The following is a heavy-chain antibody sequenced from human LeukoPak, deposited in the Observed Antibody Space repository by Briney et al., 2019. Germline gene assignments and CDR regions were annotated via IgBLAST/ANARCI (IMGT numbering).Heavy chain of an antibody. D-gene: IGHD1-26*01. V-gene: IGHV4-39*01. CDR1: GGSISSSSYY. CDR2: IYYSGST. J-gene: IGHJ3*02. CDR3: ARRSGSYYHDAFDI. Sequence: SETLSLTCTVSGGSISSSSYYWGWIRQPPGKGLEWIGSIYYSGSTYYNPSLKSRVPISVDTSKNQFSLKLSSVTAADTAVYYCARRSGSYYHDAFDIWGQGTMVTVSS.